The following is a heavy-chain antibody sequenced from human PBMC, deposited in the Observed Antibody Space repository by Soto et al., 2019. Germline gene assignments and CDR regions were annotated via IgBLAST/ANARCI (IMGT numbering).Heavy chain of an antibody. CDR2: IIPIFGTA. CDR3: ARVRGAYDTIFGVVIKRDYYYCGMDV. J-gene: IGHJ6*02. V-gene: IGHV1-69*13. CDR1: GGTFSSYA. Sequence: SVKVSCKASGGTFSSYAISWVRQAPGQGLEWMGGIIPIFGTANYAQKFQGRVTITADESTSTAYMELSSLRSEDTAVYYCARVRGAYDTIFGVVIKRDYYYCGMDVWGQGTTVTVSS. D-gene: IGHD3-3*01.